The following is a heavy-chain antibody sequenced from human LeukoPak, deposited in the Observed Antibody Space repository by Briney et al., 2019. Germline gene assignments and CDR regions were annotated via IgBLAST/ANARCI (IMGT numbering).Heavy chain of an antibody. CDR3: AKDDPKGDFDY. CDR2: ISPTSSSK. Sequence: GGSLRLSCAASGFTFDLYSVNWVRQAPGKGLEWVSSISPTSSSKYYADSLRGRFTISRDNAKNSLYLQMSGLRAEDTAMYYCAKDDPKGDFDYWGQGTLVTVSS. CDR1: GFTFDLYS. D-gene: IGHD3-16*01. V-gene: IGHV3-21*01. J-gene: IGHJ4*02.